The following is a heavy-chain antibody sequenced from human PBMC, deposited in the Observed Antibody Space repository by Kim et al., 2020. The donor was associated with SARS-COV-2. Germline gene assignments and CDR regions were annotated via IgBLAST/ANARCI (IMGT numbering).Heavy chain of an antibody. D-gene: IGHD1-20*01. CDR2: SSSGGKT. J-gene: IGHJ3*01. Sequence: GGSLRLSCVASGFTVSTNYMSWIRQAPGKGLEWVAVSSSGGKTHYSDCVKGRFTISRDNSKNTMYLQMNSLRAEDTAVYYCARGGVTEAYDGFDVWGQGTMVTVSS. V-gene: IGHV3-53*01. CDR3: ARGGVTEAYDGFDV. CDR1: GFTVSTNY.